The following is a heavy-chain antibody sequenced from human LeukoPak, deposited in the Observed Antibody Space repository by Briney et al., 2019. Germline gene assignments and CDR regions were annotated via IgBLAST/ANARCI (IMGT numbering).Heavy chain of an antibody. CDR3: ARNRKATDGGTRHKNSRGRLLNSSGYYYDY. D-gene: IGHD3-22*01. CDR1: GGSFSGCY. Sequence: SETLSLTCAVYGGSFSGCYWSWIRQPPGKGLEWIGEINHSGSTNYNPSLKSRVTISVDTSKNQFSLKLSSVTAADTAVYYCARNRKATDGGTRHKNSRGRLLNSSGYYYDYWGQGTLVTVSS. J-gene: IGHJ4*02. V-gene: IGHV4-34*01. CDR2: INHSGST.